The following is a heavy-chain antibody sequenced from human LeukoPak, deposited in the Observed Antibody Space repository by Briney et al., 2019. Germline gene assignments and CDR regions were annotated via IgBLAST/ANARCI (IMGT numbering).Heavy chain of an antibody. CDR3: ARLTKGYYDSSGYYWYY. V-gene: IGHV4-39*01. CDR1: GGSISSSSYY. Sequence: SETLSLTCTVSGGSISSSSYYWGWIRQPPGKGLEWIGSIYYSGSTYYNPSLKSRDTISVDTSKNQFSLKLSSVTAADTAVYYCARLTKGYYDSSGYYWYYWGQGTLVTVSS. D-gene: IGHD3-22*01. J-gene: IGHJ4*02. CDR2: IYYSGST.